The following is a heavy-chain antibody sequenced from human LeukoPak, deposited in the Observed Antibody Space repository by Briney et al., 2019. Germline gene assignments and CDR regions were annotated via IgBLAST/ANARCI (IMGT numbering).Heavy chain of an antibody. CDR3: ARDLQSHYYDSSGLSDAFDI. D-gene: IGHD3-22*01. CDR2: ISSSGSTI. Sequence: GGSLRLSCAASGFTFSSYEMNWVRQAPGKGLEWVSYISSSGSTIYYADSVKGRFTISRDNAKNSLYLQMNSLRSEDTAVYYCARDLQSHYYDSSGLSDAFDIWGQGTMVTVSS. CDR1: GFTFSSYE. V-gene: IGHV3-48*03. J-gene: IGHJ3*02.